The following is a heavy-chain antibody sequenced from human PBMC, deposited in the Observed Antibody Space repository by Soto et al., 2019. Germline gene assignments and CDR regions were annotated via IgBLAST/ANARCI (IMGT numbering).Heavy chain of an antibody. Sequence: ASVKVSCKASGYTFTSDGISWVRQAPGQGLEWMGWISAYNGNTNYAQKLQGRVTMTTDTSTSTAYMELRSLRSDDTAVYYCARDLESAYSSGWYLVHYWGQGTLVTVSS. CDR3: ARDLESAYSSGWYLVHY. V-gene: IGHV1-18*01. CDR1: GYTFTSDG. CDR2: ISAYNGNT. J-gene: IGHJ4*02. D-gene: IGHD6-19*01.